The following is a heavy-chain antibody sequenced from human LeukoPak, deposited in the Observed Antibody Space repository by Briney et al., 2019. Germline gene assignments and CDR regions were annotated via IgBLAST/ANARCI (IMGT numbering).Heavy chain of an antibody. D-gene: IGHD3-10*01. CDR1: GFTFSSYS. V-gene: IGHV3-48*04. CDR3: ARDSVGRGYYGSGSYYKRRWIFDC. Sequence: GGSLRLSCAASGFTFSSYSMNWVRQAPGKGLEWVSYIRISSSTIYYADSAKGRFTISRDNAKNTLYLQMNSLRAEDTAVYYCARDSVGRGYYGSGSYYKRRWIFDCWGQGTPVTV. CDR2: IRISSSTI. J-gene: IGHJ4*02.